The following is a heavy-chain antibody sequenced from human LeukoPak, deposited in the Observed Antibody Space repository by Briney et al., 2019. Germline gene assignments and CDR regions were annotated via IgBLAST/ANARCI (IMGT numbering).Heavy chain of an antibody. J-gene: IGHJ4*02. D-gene: IGHD3-3*01. CDR2: ISISTSSI. Sequence: GGSLRLSCAASGFTFSDYSLTWVRQAPGKGLEWISYISISTSSIYYADSVKGRFTISRDNSKNTLYLQMNSLRPEDTAVYYCARDRLPSHQDDFDYWGQGTLVTVSS. CDR1: GFTFSDYS. V-gene: IGHV3-48*01. CDR3: ARDRLPSHQDDFDY.